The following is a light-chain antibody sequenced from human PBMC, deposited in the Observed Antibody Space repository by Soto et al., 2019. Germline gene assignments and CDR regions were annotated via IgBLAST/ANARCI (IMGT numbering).Light chain of an antibody. V-gene: IGLV2-8*01. CDR2: EVR. CDR3: RSYAGSDKHV. CDR1: SSDVGGYNY. J-gene: IGLJ1*01. Sequence: QSALTQPPSASGSPGQSVTISCTGTSSDVGGYNYVSWYQQHPGKAPKLIIYEVRERPSGVPDRFSGSKSGNTASLTVSGLQAEDEADYYCRSYAGSDKHVFGPGTKLTVL.